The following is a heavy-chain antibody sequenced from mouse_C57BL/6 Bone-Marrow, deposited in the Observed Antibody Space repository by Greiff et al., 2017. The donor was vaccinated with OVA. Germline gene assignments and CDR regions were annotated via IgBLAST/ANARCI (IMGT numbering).Heavy chain of an antibody. V-gene: IGHV14-3*01. Sequence: VQLQQSVAELVRPGASVKLSCTASGFTITNTYMHWVKQRPEQGLEWIGRIDPADGNTKYAPKFQGKATLTVDTSSTTAYLQLSSLTSEDTAIYYCARSERWLRRYWGQGTTLTVSS. J-gene: IGHJ2*01. CDR2: IDPADGNT. D-gene: IGHD2-3*01. CDR3: ARSERWLRRY. CDR1: GFTITNTY.